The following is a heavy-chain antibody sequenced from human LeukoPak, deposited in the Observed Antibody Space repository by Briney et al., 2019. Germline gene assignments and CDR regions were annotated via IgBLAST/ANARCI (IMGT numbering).Heavy chain of an antibody. CDR2: INQSGST. CDR3: ARISGPPFDY. CDR1: GGSFSGYY. D-gene: IGHD5-12*01. Sequence: SETLSLTCAVYGGSFSGYYWSWMRQPPGKGLEWIGEINQSGSTNYNPSLKSRVTISVDTSKNQFSLKLSSVTAADTAVYYCARISGPPFDYWGQGTLVTVSS. J-gene: IGHJ4*02. V-gene: IGHV4-34*01.